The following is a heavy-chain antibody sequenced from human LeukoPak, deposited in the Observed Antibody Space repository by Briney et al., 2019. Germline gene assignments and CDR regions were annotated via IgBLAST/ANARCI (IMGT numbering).Heavy chain of an antibody. CDR3: ASRAHFWSGPGG. CDR1: GFTFSTYW. J-gene: IGHJ4*02. Sequence: QPGRSLRLSCAASGFTFSTYWMSWVRQAPGKGLEWVANIKQDGSEKYYMDSVKGRFTISRDNAKNSLYLQMNSLRAEDTAVYYCASRAHFWSGPGGWGQGTLVTVSS. CDR2: IKQDGSEK. D-gene: IGHD3-3*02. V-gene: IGHV3-7*01.